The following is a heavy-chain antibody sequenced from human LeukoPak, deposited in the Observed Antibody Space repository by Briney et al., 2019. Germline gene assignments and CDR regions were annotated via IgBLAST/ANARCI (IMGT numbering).Heavy chain of an antibody. Sequence: GGSLRLSCAASGFTFSSYWMHWVRQAPGKGLVWVSRINTDGSSTSYADSVKGRFTISRDNAKNTLYLQMNSLRAEDTAVYYCTREINGGGFDYWGQETLVTVSS. CDR1: GFTFSSYW. J-gene: IGHJ4*02. CDR2: INTDGSST. CDR3: TREINGGGFDY. D-gene: IGHD2-15*01. V-gene: IGHV3-74*01.